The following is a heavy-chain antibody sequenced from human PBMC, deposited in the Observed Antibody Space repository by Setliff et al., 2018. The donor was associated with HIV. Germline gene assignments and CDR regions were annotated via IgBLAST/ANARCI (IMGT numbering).Heavy chain of an antibody. D-gene: IGHD5-12*01. CDR1: GFTFSTYR. V-gene: IGHV3-21*04. Sequence: GGSLRLSCAASGFTFSTYRMNWVRQAPGKGLEWVSSISSSSSYIYYADSLKGRFTISRDNAKNSLYLQMNSLRFEDTATYYCARDQATGYEKVWFSWIDPWGQGTLVTVSS. J-gene: IGHJ5*02. CDR2: ISSSSSYI. CDR3: ARDQATGYEKVWFSWIDP.